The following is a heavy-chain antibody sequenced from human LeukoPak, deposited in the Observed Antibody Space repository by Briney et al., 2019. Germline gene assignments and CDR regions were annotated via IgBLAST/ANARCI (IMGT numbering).Heavy chain of an antibody. Sequence: GGSLRLSCVVSGFTFSNAWMSWIRQAPGKGLQWVLSISGSGVSTYSPDSVKGRFTISRDNSKNTLYLQMNSLRAEDTAVYYCAKDPSVTLSGYFQHWGQGTLVTVSS. CDR3: AKDPSVTLSGYFQH. CDR1: GFTFSNAW. V-gene: IGHV3-23*01. J-gene: IGHJ1*01. CDR2: ISGSGVST. D-gene: IGHD5-18*01.